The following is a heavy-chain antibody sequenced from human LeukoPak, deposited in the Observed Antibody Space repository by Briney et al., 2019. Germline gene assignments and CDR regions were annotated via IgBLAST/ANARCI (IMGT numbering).Heavy chain of an antibody. CDR2: ISYDGSNK. CDR1: GFTFSSYG. Sequence: PGGSLRLSCAASGFTFSSYGMHWVRQAPGKGLEWAAVISYDGSNKYYADSVKGRFTISRDNSKNTLYLQMNSLRAEDTAVYYCARESYGDLYFDYWGQGTLVTVSS. CDR3: ARESYGDLYFDY. D-gene: IGHD4-17*01. V-gene: IGHV3-30*19. J-gene: IGHJ4*02.